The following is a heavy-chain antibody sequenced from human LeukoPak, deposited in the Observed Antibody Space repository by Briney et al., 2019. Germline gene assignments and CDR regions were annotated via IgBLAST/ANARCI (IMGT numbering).Heavy chain of an antibody. CDR1: GYTFTGYY. J-gene: IGHJ4*02. V-gene: IGHV1-2*02. CDR3: ARDRGIAVAGNLDY. CDR2: INPNSGGT. D-gene: IGHD6-19*01. Sequence: GASVEVSCKASGYTFTGYYMHWVRQAPGQGLEWMGWINPNSGGTNYAQKFQGRVTMTRDTSISTAYMELSRLRSDDTAVYYCARDRGIAVAGNLDYWGQGTLVTVSS.